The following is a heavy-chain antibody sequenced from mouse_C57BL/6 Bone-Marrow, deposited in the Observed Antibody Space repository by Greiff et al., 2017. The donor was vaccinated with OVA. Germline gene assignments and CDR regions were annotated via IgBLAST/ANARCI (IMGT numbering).Heavy chain of an antibody. CDR1: GYTFTSYW. CDR3: ARWPYKLGRAMDY. D-gene: IGHD4-1*01. J-gene: IGHJ4*01. Sequence: QVQLQQPGAELVKPGASVKMSCKASGYTFTSYWITWVKQRPGQGLEWIGDIYPGSGSTNYNEKFKSKATLTVDTSSSTAYMQLSSLTSEDSAVYDCARWPYKLGRAMDYWGQGTSVTVSS. V-gene: IGHV1-55*01. CDR2: IYPGSGST.